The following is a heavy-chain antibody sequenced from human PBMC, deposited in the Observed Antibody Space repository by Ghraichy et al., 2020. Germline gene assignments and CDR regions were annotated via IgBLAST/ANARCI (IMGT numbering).Heavy chain of an antibody. V-gene: IGHV4-34*01. CDR2: INHSGST. CDR3: ARGRSSGWYRGGLYYYYYGMDV. Sequence: TLSLTCAVYGGSFSGYYWSWIRQPPGKGLEWIGEINHSGSTNYNPSLKSRVTISVDTSKNQFSLKLSSVTAADTAVYYCARGRSSGWYRGGLYYYYYGMDVWGQGTTVTVSS. CDR1: GGSFSGYY. D-gene: IGHD6-19*01. J-gene: IGHJ6*02.